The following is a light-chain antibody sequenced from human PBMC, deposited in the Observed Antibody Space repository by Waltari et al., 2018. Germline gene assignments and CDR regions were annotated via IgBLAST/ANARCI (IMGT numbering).Light chain of an antibody. CDR1: QSVTRA. Sequence: EILLTQSPGTLSLSPGESATLSCRASQSVTRALAWYQQKPGQAPRLLIYNASNRATGIPDRFSGSGSGTDFSLTISRLEPEDFAVYYCQHYVRLPATFGQGTKVEIK. J-gene: IGKJ1*01. V-gene: IGKV3-20*01. CDR3: QHYVRLPAT. CDR2: NAS.